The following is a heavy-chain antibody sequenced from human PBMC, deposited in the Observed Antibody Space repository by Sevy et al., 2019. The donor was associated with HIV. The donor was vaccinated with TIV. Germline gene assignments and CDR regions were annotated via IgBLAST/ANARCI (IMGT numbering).Heavy chain of an antibody. Sequence: GGSLRLSCAASGFTFSSYSMNWVRQAPGKGLEWVSSISSSSSYIYYADSVKGRFTISRDNAKNSLYLQMNSLRAEDTAGYYCARGAYCTNGVCYNDYWGQGTLVTVSS. D-gene: IGHD2-8*01. V-gene: IGHV3-21*01. CDR1: GFTFSSYS. CDR3: ARGAYCTNGVCYNDY. CDR2: ISSSSSYI. J-gene: IGHJ4*02.